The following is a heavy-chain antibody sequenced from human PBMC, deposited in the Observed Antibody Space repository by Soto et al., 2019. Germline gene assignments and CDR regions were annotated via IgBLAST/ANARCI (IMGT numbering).Heavy chain of an antibody. CDR1: GGSISSGGYY. CDR2: IYYSGST. V-gene: IGHV4-31*03. Sequence: SETLSLTCTVSGGSISSGGYYWSWIRQHPGKGLEWIGYIYYSGSTYYNPSLKSRVTISVDTSKNQFSLKLSSVTAADTAMYYCARHSFKNNGFWRLYYMDVWGKGTTVTVSS. CDR3: ARHSFKNNGFWRLYYMDV. D-gene: IGHD3-3*01. J-gene: IGHJ6*03.